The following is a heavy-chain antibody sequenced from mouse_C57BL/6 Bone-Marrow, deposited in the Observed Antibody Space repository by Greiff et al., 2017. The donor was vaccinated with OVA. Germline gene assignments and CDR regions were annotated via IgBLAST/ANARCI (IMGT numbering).Heavy chain of an antibody. Sequence: EVKLVESGGGLVQSGRSLRLSCATSGFTFSDFYMEWVRQAPGKGLEWIAASRNKANDYTTEYSASVKGRFIVSRDTSQSIIYLQMNALRAEDTAIYYCARDARAYYAMDYWGQGTSVTVSS. J-gene: IGHJ4*01. CDR3: ARDARAYYAMDY. D-gene: IGHD3-1*01. V-gene: IGHV7-1*01. CDR1: GFTFSDFY. CDR2: SRNKANDYTT.